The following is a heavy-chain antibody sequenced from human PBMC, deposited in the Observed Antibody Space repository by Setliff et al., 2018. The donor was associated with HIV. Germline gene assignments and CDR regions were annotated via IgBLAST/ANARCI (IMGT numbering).Heavy chain of an antibody. CDR1: GGSISSGAYY. V-gene: IGHV4-31*03. CDR3: ARGSSWQYYYYYYMDV. Sequence: SETLSLTCTVSGGSISSGAYYWTWIRQHPGKGLEWIGYIYYSGSTYYNPSLKSRVNISVDTSKNQFSLSLASPTAADTAVYYCARGSSWQYYYYYYMDVWGKGTTVTVSS. D-gene: IGHD6-13*01. J-gene: IGHJ6*03. CDR2: IYYSGST.